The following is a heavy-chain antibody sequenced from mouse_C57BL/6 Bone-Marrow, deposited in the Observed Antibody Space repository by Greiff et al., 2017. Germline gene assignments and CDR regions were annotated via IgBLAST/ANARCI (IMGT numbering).Heavy chain of an antibody. CDR3: ATTTVQDYYAMDY. D-gene: IGHD1-1*01. CDR1: GYTFTTYP. CDR2: FHPYNDDT. J-gene: IGHJ4*01. Sequence: VQLQQSGAELVKPGASVKMSCKASGYTFTTYPIEWMKQNHGKILEWIGIFHPYNDDTKYNAQFQGKATLTVEKSSSTFYLELSRLTSDVSAVYYCATTTVQDYYAMDYWGQGTSFTVSS. V-gene: IGHV1-47*01.